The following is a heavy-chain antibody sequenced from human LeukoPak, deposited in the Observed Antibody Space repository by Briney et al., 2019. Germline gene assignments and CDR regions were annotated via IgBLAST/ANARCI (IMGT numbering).Heavy chain of an antibody. CDR1: GFTFSSYG. Sequence: PGRSLRLSCAASGFTFSSYGMHWVRQAPGKGLEWVAVIRYDGSNKYYADSVKGRFTISRDNSKNTLYLQMNSLRAEDTAVYYCARDLRIFYDSSGGSIWSTASGFDYWGQGTLVTVSS. CDR3: ARDLRIFYDSSGGSIWSTASGFDY. D-gene: IGHD3-22*01. CDR2: IRYDGSNK. J-gene: IGHJ4*02. V-gene: IGHV3-33*01.